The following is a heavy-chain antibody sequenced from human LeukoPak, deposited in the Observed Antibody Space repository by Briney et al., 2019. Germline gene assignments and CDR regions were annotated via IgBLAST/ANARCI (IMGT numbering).Heavy chain of an antibody. CDR2: ISSSDSYI. Sequence: PGGSLRLSCAASGFTFSSYSMNWVRQAPGKGLEWVSYISSSDSYIYYADSVKGRFTISRDNSKNTLYLQMNSLRAEDTAVYYCAKDRAGLGHFDYWGQGTLVTVSS. CDR3: AKDRAGLGHFDY. D-gene: IGHD6-19*01. CDR1: GFTFSSYS. V-gene: IGHV3-21*04. J-gene: IGHJ4*02.